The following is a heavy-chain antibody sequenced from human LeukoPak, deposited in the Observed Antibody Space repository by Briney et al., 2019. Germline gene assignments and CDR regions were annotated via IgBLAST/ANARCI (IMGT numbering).Heavy chain of an antibody. Sequence: GGSLRLSCAASGFTFSSYAVSWVRQAPGKGLEWVYTVTNSGGATYYADSVKGRFTISRDNSKNTLSLQMNSLRAEDTAVYYCAKHDYGDFTPSPFPIWGQGTLVTVSS. J-gene: IGHJ4*02. D-gene: IGHD4-17*01. V-gene: IGHV3-23*01. CDR2: VTNSGGAT. CDR1: GFTFSSYA. CDR3: AKHDYGDFTPSPFPI.